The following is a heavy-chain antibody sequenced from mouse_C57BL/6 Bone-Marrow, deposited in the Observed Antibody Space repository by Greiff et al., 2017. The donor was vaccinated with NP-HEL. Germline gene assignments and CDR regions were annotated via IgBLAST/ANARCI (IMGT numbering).Heavy chain of an antibody. V-gene: IGHV3-6*01. CDR3: ARATVVEGYYAMDY. CDR1: GYSITSGYY. J-gene: IGHJ4*01. D-gene: IGHD1-1*01. CDR2: ISYDGSN. Sequence: DVKLQESGPGLVKPSQSLSLTCSVTGYSITSGYYWNWIRQFPGNKLEWMGYISYDGSNNYNPSLKNRISITRDTSKNQFFLKLNSVTTEDTATYYCARATVVEGYYAMDYWGQGTSVTVSS.